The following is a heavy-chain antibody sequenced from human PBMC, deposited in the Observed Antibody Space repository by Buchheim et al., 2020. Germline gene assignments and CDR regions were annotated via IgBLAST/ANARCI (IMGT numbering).Heavy chain of an antibody. CDR2: ICYSGST. CDR3: ARLLRLYYGSGSYYKG. V-gene: IGHV4-39*01. J-gene: IGHJ4*02. D-gene: IGHD3-10*01. CDR1: GGSISSSSYY. Sequence: QLQLQESGPGLVKPSETLSLTCTVSGGSISSSSYYWGWIRQPPGKGLEWIGSICYSGSTYYNPSLKSRVTISVDTSKNQFSLKLSSVTAADTAVYYCARLLRLYYGSGSYYKGWGQGTL.